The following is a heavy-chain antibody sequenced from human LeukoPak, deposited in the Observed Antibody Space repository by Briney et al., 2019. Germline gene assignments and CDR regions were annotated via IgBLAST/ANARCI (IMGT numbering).Heavy chain of an antibody. Sequence: SETLSLTCTVSGGSISSYYWSWIRQSPGKGLDWIGYIYFSLSTKYNPSLTRRVIMSIYSSMNQFALILRSVTVSLSAVYSCVCTKYNPSLMSRVTISVDTSKNQFSLRLSSVTAADTAVCYCARSYYGSGRYEPHFDYWGEGAPVTVSS. CDR1: GGSISSYY. D-gene: IGHD1-1*01. V-gene: IGHV4-59*01. CDR2: IYFSLST. CDR3: VCTKYNPSLMSRVTISVDTSKNQFSLRLSSVTAADTAVCYCARSYYGSGRYEPHFDY. J-gene: IGHJ4*02.